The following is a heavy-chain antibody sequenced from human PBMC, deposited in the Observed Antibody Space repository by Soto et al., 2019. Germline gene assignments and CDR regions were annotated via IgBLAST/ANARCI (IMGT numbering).Heavy chain of an antibody. CDR2: IYCDDDK. V-gene: IGHV2-5*02. CDR3: AHRQRTVYFDY. J-gene: IGHJ4*02. CDR1: GFSLSTSGVG. Sequence: QITLTESGPTLVKPTQTLTLTCTFSGFSLSTSGVGVGWIRQPPGKALEWLALIYCDDDKRYSPSLKSRLTIAEDTSKNKVVLTMTNMDPVDTATYYCAHRQRTVYFDYWGQGTLVTVSS. D-gene: IGHD4-17*01.